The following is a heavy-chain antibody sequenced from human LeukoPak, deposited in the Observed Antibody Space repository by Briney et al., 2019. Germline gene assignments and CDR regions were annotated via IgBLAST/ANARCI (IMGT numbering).Heavy chain of an antibody. J-gene: IGHJ4*02. Sequence: PGGSLRLSCAASGFSFSTYPMHWVRQPPGKRLEYVAAISSSGDTTYYGDSVKGRVTISRDNSKNTLYLQMSSLRAEDTALYYCAREEGGYFDYWGQGTLVTVSS. CDR2: ISSSGDTT. CDR3: AREEGGYFDY. CDR1: GFSFSTYP. V-gene: IGHV3-64*04. D-gene: IGHD3-16*01.